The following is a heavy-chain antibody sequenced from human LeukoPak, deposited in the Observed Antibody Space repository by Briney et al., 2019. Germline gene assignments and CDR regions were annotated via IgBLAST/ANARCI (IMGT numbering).Heavy chain of an antibody. D-gene: IGHD3-22*01. Sequence: GGSLRLSCAASGFTFSSYAMSWVRQAPGKGLEWVSAISGSGGSTYYADSAKGRFTISRDNSKNTLYLQMNSLRAEDTAVYYCAKDAYDSSGYYRAQDFDYWGQGTLVTVSS. CDR3: AKDAYDSSGYYRAQDFDY. CDR1: GFTFSSYA. V-gene: IGHV3-23*01. J-gene: IGHJ4*02. CDR2: ISGSGGST.